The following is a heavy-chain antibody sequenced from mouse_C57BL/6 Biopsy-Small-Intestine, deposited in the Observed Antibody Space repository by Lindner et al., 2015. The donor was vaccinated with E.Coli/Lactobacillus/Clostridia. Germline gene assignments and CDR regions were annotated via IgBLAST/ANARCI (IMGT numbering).Heavy chain of an antibody. CDR3: TTYGNYVDYAMDY. V-gene: IGHV14-4*01. CDR1: GFNIKDDY. Sequence: VQLQESGAELVRPGASVKLSCTASGFNIKDDYMHWVKQRPERGLEWIGWIDPENGDTEYASKFQGKATITADTSSNTAYLQLSSLTSEDTAVYYCTTYGNYVDYAMDYWGQGTSVTVSS. CDR2: IDPENGDT. D-gene: IGHD2-1*01. J-gene: IGHJ4*01.